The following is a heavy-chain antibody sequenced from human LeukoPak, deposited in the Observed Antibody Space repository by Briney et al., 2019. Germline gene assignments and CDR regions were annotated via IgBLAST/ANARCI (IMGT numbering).Heavy chain of an antibody. Sequence: GGSLRLSCAASGFTFDDYAMHWVRQAPGKGLEWVSGIRWNSGSIGYADSVKGRFTISRDNAKNSLYLQMNSLRAEDTALYYCAKGKSSVAGKSRYYYYYMDVWGKGTTVTVSS. J-gene: IGHJ6*03. D-gene: IGHD6-19*01. CDR2: IRWNSGSI. V-gene: IGHV3-9*01. CDR1: GFTFDDYA. CDR3: AKGKSSVAGKSRYYYYYMDV.